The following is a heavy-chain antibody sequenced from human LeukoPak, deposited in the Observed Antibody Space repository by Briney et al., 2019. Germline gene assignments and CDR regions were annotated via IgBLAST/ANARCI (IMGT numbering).Heavy chain of an antibody. J-gene: IGHJ4*02. CDR2: INTDGSRT. V-gene: IGHV3-74*01. CDR3: VRIFCSGGSCLDY. Sequence: GGSLRLSCAASGFTFSNYWMHWVRHAPGKGLVWVSRINTDGSRTTYADSVKGRFTISRDNAKNTLYLQMNSLRDEDTAVYYCVRIFCSGGSCLDYWGQGTLVTVSS. D-gene: IGHD2-15*01. CDR1: GFTFSNYW.